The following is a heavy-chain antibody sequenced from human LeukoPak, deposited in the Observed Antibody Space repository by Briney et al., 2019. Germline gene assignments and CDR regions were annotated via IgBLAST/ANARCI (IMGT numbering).Heavy chain of an antibody. CDR2: ISAYNGDT. J-gene: IGHJ3*02. D-gene: IGHD6-19*01. CDR3: ARDRVGIAVAGTPWGAFDI. CDR1: GYTFTSYG. V-gene: IGHV1-18*01. Sequence: GASVKVSCKASGYTFTSYGITWVRQAPGQGLEWMGWISAYNGDTNYPQKLQGRVTMTTDTSTSTAYTELRSLRSDDTAVYYCARDRVGIAVAGTPWGAFDIWGQGTTVTVS.